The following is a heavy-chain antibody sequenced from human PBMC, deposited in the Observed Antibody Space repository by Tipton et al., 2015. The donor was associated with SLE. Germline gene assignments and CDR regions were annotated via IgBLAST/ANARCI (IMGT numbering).Heavy chain of an antibody. J-gene: IGHJ5*02. D-gene: IGHD3-16*01. CDR2: IDNSGTT. V-gene: IGHV4-39*07. CDR3: TTTYCDDYGCRRFDP. CDR1: GGSISSSSYY. Sequence: TLSLTCTVSGGSISSSSYYWGWIRQPPGEGLQWIGYIDNSGTTFHNPSLKSRVTMLIDTSKDQFSLRMSSVTAADTAVYYCTTTYCDDYGCRRFDPWGQGTLVTVSS.